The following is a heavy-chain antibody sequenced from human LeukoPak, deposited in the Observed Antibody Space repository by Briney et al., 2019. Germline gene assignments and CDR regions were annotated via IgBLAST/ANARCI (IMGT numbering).Heavy chain of an antibody. V-gene: IGHV4-39*07. J-gene: IGHJ4*02. CDR2: INHSGST. CDR1: GGSISSGDYY. CDR3: ARDTRAVITRTGFDY. D-gene: IGHD3-22*01. Sequence: SETLSLTCTVSGGSISSGDYYWCWIRQPPGKGLEWIGEINHSGSTNYNPSLKSRVTISVDTSKNQFSLKLSSVTAADTAVYYCARDTRAVITRTGFDYWGQGTLVTVSS.